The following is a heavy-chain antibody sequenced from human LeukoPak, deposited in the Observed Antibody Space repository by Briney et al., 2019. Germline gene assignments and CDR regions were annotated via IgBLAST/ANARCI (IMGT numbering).Heavy chain of an antibody. CDR1: GPTFSTSG. CDR3: ATETNGRHYDY. V-gene: IGHV3-21*01. CDR2: IGPTGFDR. D-gene: IGHD1-14*01. Sequence: PGGSLRLSCTTSGPTFSTSGFHWVRQAPGKGLEWVASIGPTGFDRYHADSIKGRFTISRDNANNFLYLQMDSLRAEDTAVYYCATETNGRHYDYWGQGTLLTVSS. J-gene: IGHJ4*02.